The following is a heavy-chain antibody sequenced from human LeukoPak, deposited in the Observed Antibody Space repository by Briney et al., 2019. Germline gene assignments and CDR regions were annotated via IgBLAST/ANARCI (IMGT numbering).Heavy chain of an antibody. CDR3: ASGAYCGGDCYSEYDY. Sequence: SETLSLTCTVSGGSISGYYWSWIRQPPGKGLEWIGYIYYSGSTNYNPSLKSRVTISVDTSKNQFSLKLSSVTAADTAVYYCASGAYCGGDCYSEYDYWGQGTLVTVSS. CDR2: IYYSGST. V-gene: IGHV4-59*01. J-gene: IGHJ4*02. D-gene: IGHD2-21*02. CDR1: GGSISGYY.